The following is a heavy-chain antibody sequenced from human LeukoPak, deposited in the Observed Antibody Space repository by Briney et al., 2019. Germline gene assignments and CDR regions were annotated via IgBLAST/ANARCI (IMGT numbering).Heavy chain of an antibody. V-gene: IGHV1-69*05. CDR2: IISIFGTA. CDR3: ARGVLDIVVVPAAANWFDP. CDR1: GGTFSSYA. J-gene: IGHJ5*02. D-gene: IGHD2-2*01. Sequence: SVKVACNASGGTFSSYAISWVRQAPGQGLEWMGGIISIFGTANYAQKFQGRVTMTRDTSISTAYMELSRLRSDDTAVYYCARGVLDIVVVPAAANWFDPWGQGTLVTVSS.